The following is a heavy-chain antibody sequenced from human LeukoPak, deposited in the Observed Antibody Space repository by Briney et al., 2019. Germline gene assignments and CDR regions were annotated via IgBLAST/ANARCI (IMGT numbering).Heavy chain of an antibody. J-gene: IGHJ5*01. CDR2: ISASGGTT. Sequence: GGSLSLSCAASGFTFNNYAMSWVRQAPGKGLEWVSAISASGGTTYYADSVKGRFTISRDNSENTLFLQMNSLRAEDTAVYYCAKEPREYCSSTSCPNWFDSWGQGTLVTVSS. V-gene: IGHV3-23*01. CDR3: AKEPREYCSSTSCPNWFDS. CDR1: GFTFNNYA. D-gene: IGHD2-2*01.